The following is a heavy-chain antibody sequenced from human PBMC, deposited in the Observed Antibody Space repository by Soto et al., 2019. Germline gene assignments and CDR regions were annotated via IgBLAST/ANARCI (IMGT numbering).Heavy chain of an antibody. CDR3: ASTGSGSSDY. V-gene: IGHV4-59*01. D-gene: IGHD3-10*01. J-gene: IGHJ4*02. CDR1: GGSMSGYY. CDR2: IHDSGST. Sequence: QVQLQESGPGLVKPSETLSLTCTVSGGSMSGYYWSWIRQAPGKGLEWIGYIHDSGSTNYNPSLKSRVTISVDTSKNQISLKLSSVTAADTAVYYCASTGSGSSDYWGQGTLVTVSS.